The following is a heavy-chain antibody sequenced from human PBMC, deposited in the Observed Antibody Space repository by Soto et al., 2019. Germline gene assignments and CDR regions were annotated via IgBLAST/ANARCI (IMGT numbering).Heavy chain of an antibody. Sequence: GGSLRPSCAASGSTFSSPAMSWIPPGTVKGREWVSGISGSDGRSYYTGSVEGRFTTSRDNSKNTLYQQMNSLRAEDTAVYYCAKDVSAANHTDYWGQVTLVTVSS. CDR3: AKDVSAANHTDY. J-gene: IGHJ4*02. V-gene: IGHV3-23*01. D-gene: IGHD2-8*01. CDR2: ISGSDGRS. CDR1: GSTFSSPA.